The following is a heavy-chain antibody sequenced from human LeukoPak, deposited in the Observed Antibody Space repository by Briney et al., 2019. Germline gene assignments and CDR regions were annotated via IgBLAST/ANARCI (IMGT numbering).Heavy chain of an antibody. Sequence: VASVKVSCKASGGTFSSYAVSWVRQAPGQGLEWMGGIIPIFGTANYAQQSQGRVTITTDESTSTAYMELSSLRSEDTAVYYCARRLVAWFDPWGQGTLVTVSS. J-gene: IGHJ5*02. CDR3: ARRLVAWFDP. CDR1: GGTFSSYA. D-gene: IGHD3-16*02. V-gene: IGHV1-69*05. CDR2: IIPIFGTA.